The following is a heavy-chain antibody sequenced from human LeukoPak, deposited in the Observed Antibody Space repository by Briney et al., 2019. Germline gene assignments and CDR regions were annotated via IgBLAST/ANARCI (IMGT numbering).Heavy chain of an antibody. V-gene: IGHV4-59*12. CDR3: AFSRDRSDNFDY. Sequence: SETLSLTCTVSGGSISSYYWSWIRQPPGKGLEWIGNIYYSGSTNYNPSLKSRVTISVDTSKNQFSLKLSSVTAADTAVYYCAFSRDRSDNFDYWGQGALVTVSS. CDR1: GGSISSYY. CDR2: IYYSGST. D-gene: IGHD3-22*01. J-gene: IGHJ4*02.